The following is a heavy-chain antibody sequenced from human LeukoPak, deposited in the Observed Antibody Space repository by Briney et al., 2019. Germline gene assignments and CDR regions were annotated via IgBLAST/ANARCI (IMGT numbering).Heavy chain of an antibody. CDR1: GFTFSSYS. CDR2: ISSSSSYI. Sequence: PGGSLRLSCAASGFTFSSYSMNWVRQAPGKGLEWVSSISSSSSYIYYADSVKGRFTISRDNAKNSLHLQMNSLRAEDTAVYYCARDVFEDIVVVPAATLKDWFDPWGQGTLVTVSS. D-gene: IGHD2-2*01. CDR3: ARDVFEDIVVVPAATLKDWFDP. V-gene: IGHV3-21*01. J-gene: IGHJ5*02.